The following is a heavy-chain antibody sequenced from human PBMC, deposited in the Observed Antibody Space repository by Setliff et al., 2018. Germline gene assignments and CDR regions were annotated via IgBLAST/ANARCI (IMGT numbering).Heavy chain of an antibody. D-gene: IGHD2-2*01. CDR3: ARGIGGYCSSMSCSNESWP. J-gene: IGHJ5*02. V-gene: IGHV4-31*03. CDR2: IYYSGSTS. Sequence: TLSLTCTVSGGSISSGGYYWSWIRQHPGKGLEWIGYIYYSGSTSYYNPSLKSRVTISVDTSKNQFSLKLSSVTAADTAVYYCARGIGGYCSSMSCSNESWPWGQGTLVTVSS. CDR1: GGSISSGGYY.